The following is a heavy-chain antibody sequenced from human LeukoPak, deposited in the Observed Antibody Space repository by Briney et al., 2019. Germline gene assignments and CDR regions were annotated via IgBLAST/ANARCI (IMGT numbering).Heavy chain of an antibody. J-gene: IGHJ3*02. CDR2: INPNSGGT. V-gene: IGHV1-2*02. D-gene: IGHD3-3*02. CDR3: ARVRIFGVVIDGFDI. Sequence: ASVKVSCKASGYTFPGYYMHWVRQAPGQGLEWMGWINPNSGGTNYAQKFQGRVTMTRDTSITTVYMELSRLRSDDTAVYYCARVRIFGVVIDGFDIWGQGTMVTVSS. CDR1: GYTFPGYY.